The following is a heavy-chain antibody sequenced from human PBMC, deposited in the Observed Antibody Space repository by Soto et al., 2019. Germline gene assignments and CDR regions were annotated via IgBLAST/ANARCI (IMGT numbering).Heavy chain of an antibody. CDR2: IHSGGDT. J-gene: IGHJ6*02. Sequence: HPGGSLRLACAASGVAVSSNYMTWVRQAPGKGLEWVSVIHSGGDTHYADSVRGRFTISRDNSKNTLYLQMNSLRAEDTAVYYCARSRTGTTYGGMDVWGQGTTVTVSS. D-gene: IGHD1-7*01. CDR3: ARSRTGTTYGGMDV. V-gene: IGHV3-66*01. CDR1: GVAVSSNY.